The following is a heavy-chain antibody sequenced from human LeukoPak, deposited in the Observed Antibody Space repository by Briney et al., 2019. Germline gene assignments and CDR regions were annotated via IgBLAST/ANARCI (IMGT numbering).Heavy chain of an antibody. CDR2: ISSSSAYI. J-gene: IGHJ4*02. V-gene: IGHV3-21*01. D-gene: IGHD6-6*01. CDR1: GFSFSDYS. CDR3: ARGSSYKPDY. Sequence: PGGSLRLSCAASGFSFSDYSMNWVRQAPGKGLEWVSSISSSSAYIYYADSVKGRFTISRDSARNSLHLQMNSLRAEDTAVYYCARGSSYKPDYWGQGTLVTVSS.